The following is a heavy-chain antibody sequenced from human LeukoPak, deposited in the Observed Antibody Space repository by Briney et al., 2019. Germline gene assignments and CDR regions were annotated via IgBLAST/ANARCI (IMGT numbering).Heavy chain of an antibody. Sequence: GGSLRLSCAASGFTFSSYGMHWVRQAPGKGLEWVAFIRYDGSNKYYADSVKGRFTISRDNSKNTLYLQMNSLRTEDTAVYYCARGNYYDSSGSFDAFDIWGQGTMVTVSS. CDR1: GFTFSSYG. CDR2: IRYDGSNK. CDR3: ARGNYYDSSGSFDAFDI. J-gene: IGHJ3*02. D-gene: IGHD3-22*01. V-gene: IGHV3-30*02.